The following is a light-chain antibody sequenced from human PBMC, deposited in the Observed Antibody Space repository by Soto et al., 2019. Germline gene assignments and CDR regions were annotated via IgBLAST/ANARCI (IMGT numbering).Light chain of an antibody. J-gene: IGKJ1*01. V-gene: IGKV3-15*01. Sequence: EIVMTQSPATLSVSPGERATLSCRASQSVGINLAWYQHKPGQPPRLLMYDASKRATGFPARFSGSGSGTEFTLTISSLQSEDFAVYYCQQYNNWLGTFGQGTMVEIK. CDR3: QQYNNWLGT. CDR1: QSVGIN. CDR2: DAS.